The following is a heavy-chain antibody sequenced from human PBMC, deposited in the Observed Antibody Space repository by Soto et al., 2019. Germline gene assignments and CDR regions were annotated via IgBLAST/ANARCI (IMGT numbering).Heavy chain of an antibody. CDR3: AKSDYTWFYFDY. Sequence: QVQLVESGGGVVQPGRSLRLSCAASGFTFSSYGMHWVRQAPGKGLGWVAVISYDGSNKDYADSVKGRFTISRDNSKNTVYLQMNSLRVEDTAVYHCAKSDYTWFYFDYWGQGTLVTVSS. CDR1: GFTFSSYG. CDR2: ISYDGSNK. D-gene: IGHD4-4*01. V-gene: IGHV3-30*18. J-gene: IGHJ4*02.